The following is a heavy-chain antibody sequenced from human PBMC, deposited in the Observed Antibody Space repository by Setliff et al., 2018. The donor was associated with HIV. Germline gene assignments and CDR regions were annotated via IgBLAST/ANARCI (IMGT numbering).Heavy chain of an antibody. J-gene: IGHJ6*02. CDR3: ARDRGGAIRRELDGRDGIFMREYYYYNGPDI. Sequence: PGGSLRLSCTASGLTFNSHAFHWVRQSPGRGLEWVAVISRDGYNKYLAESLKGRFSIFRNDGKNTLYLRMDSVTPEDTGVYYCARDRGGAIRRELDGRDGIFMREYYYYNGPDIWGQGTTVTVSS. CDR1: GLTFNSHA. V-gene: IGHV3-30*04. D-gene: IGHD3-10*01. CDR2: ISRDGYNK.